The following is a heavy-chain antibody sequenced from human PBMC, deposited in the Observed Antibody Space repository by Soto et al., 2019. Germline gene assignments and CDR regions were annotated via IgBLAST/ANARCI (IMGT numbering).Heavy chain of an antibody. CDR1: GGSISSGGYS. D-gene: IGHD1-26*01. CDR3: AREAGSWSPDWYFNL. J-gene: IGHJ2*01. CDR2: IFPSGST. V-gene: IGHV4-30-2*01. Sequence: QLQLQESGAGLVKPSQTLSLTCAVSGGSISSGGYSWSWIRQPPGKGLEWIGYIFPSGSTYYNPSPKXRXTXXVDTSKNQFSLKMSSVTAADTAVYYCAREAGSWSPDWYFNLWGRGTLVTVSS.